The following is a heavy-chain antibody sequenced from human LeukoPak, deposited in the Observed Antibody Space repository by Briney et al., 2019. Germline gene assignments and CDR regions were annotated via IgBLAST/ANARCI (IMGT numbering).Heavy chain of an antibody. Sequence: GGSLRLSCAASGFTFSSYWMNWVRQAPGKGLVWVSRIASDGSSTTYADSVKGRFSISRDNAKNTLYLQMNSLRAEDTAVYYCARATAGIYGLDVWGQGTTVTVSS. CDR1: GFTFSSYW. D-gene: IGHD3-10*01. CDR2: IASDGSST. V-gene: IGHV3-74*01. CDR3: ARATAGIYGLDV. J-gene: IGHJ6*02.